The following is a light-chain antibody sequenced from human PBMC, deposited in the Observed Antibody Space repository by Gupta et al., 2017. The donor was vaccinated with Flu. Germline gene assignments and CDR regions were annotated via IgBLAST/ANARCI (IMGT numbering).Light chain of an antibody. CDR1: SSNIENNY. CDR2: ENN. J-gene: IGLJ3*02. V-gene: IGLV1-51*02. Sequence: QSVLTQPPSVSAAPVQKVTISCSGSSSNIENNYVAWYQQLPGTAPKLLIYENNKRPSGIPDRFSGSKSDTSATLGITGLQTGDEADYYCGTWDSSLSAWVFGGGTKLTVL. CDR3: GTWDSSLSAWV.